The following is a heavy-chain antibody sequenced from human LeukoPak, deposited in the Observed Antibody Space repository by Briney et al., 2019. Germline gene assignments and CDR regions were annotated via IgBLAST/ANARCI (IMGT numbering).Heavy chain of an antibody. V-gene: IGHV1-18*01. CDR2: ITTYNGNT. CDR1: GYTFTSYP. D-gene: IGHD3-9*01. CDR3: ARAPYYDILTGYYYFDY. J-gene: IGHJ4*02. Sequence: GASVKVSCKASGYTFTSYPISWVRQAPGQGLEWMGWITTYNGNTNYAQKLQGRVTMTTDTSTSTAYMDLRGLRSDDTAVYYCARAPYYDILTGYYYFDYWGQGTLVTVSS.